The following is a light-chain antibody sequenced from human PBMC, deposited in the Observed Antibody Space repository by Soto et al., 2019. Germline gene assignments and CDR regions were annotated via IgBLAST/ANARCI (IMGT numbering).Light chain of an antibody. CDR1: QSVGTS. CDR3: QQYGTSPPGT. J-gene: IGKJ1*01. CDR2: GAS. V-gene: IGKV3-15*01. Sequence: EIVMTQSPATLSVSPGQRVTLSCRASQSVGTSIAWYQQKPDQAPRLLINGASTRATGVPARFSGSGSGTDFTLTISRLEPEDFAVYYCQQYGTSPPGTFGQGTKVDIK.